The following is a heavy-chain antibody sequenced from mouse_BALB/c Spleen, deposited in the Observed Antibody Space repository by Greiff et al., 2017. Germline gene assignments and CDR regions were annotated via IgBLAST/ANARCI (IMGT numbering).Heavy chain of an antibody. CDR1: GFNIKDTY. CDR2: IDPANGNT. J-gene: IGHJ3*01. Sequence: EVQLQQSGAELVKPGASVKLSCTASGFNIKDTYMHWVKQRPEQGLEWIGRIDPANGNTKYDPKFQGKATITADTSSNTAYLQLSSLTSEDTAVYYCARGHYGNYVAYWGQGTLVTVSA. D-gene: IGHD2-1*01. CDR3: ARGHYGNYVAY. V-gene: IGHV14-3*02.